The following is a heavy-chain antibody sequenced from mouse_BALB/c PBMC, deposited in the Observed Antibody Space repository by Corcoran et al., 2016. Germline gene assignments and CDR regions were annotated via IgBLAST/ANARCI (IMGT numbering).Heavy chain of an antibody. V-gene: IGHV4-1*02. CDR3: ARGGVHGGFDY. J-gene: IGHJ2*01. D-gene: IGHD2-14*01. CDR1: GFDFSRYW. Sequence: EVKLLESGGGLVQPGGSLKLSCAASGFDFSRYWMSWVRQAPGKGLEWIGEINPDSSTINYTPSLKDKFIISRDNAKNTLYLQMSKVGSEDTAVYYCARGGVHGGFDYWGQGTTLTVSS. CDR2: INPDSSTI.